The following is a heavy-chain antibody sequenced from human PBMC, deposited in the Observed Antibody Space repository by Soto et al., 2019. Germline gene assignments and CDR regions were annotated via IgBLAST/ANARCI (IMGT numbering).Heavy chain of an antibody. V-gene: IGHV4-31*03. Sequence: QVQLQESGPGLVKPSQTLSLTCTVSGGSISSGGYYWSWIRQHPGKGLEWIGYIYYSGSTYYNPSLKSRVTISVDTSKNQFSLKLSSVTAADTAVYYCARAYATGCSSTSCYVMWDYYYYYMDVWGKGTTVTVSS. J-gene: IGHJ6*03. CDR3: ARAYATGCSSTSCYVMWDYYYYYMDV. D-gene: IGHD2-2*01. CDR1: GGSISSGGYY. CDR2: IYYSGST.